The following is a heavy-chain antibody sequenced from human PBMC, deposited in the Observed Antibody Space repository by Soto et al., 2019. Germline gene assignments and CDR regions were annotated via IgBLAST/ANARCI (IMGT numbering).Heavy chain of an antibody. Sequence: EVHLLESGGSFVQPGGSLRLSCAASGFRFRQYAMIWVRQAPGKGLEWVSAITATGTHYADSVKGRFTISRDSSKSTLYLDINNLRVEDTAVYYCAKGMVPDQWGQGTLITVSS. D-gene: IGHD6-13*01. V-gene: IGHV3-23*01. CDR2: ITATGT. J-gene: IGHJ5*02. CDR3: AKGMVPDQ. CDR1: GFRFRQYA.